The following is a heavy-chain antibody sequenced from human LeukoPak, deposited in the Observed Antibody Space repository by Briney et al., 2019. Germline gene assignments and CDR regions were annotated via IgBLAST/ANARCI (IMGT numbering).Heavy chain of an antibody. CDR2: ISYDGSNK. V-gene: IGHV3-30-3*01. CDR1: GFTFSSYA. D-gene: IGHD5-18*01. J-gene: IGHJ4*02. CDR3: ARADTATPGDYFDY. Sequence: PGGSLRLSCAASGFTFSSYAMHWVRQAPGKGLEGVAVISYDGSNKYYADSVKGRFTISRDNSKNTLYLQMNSLRAEDTAVYYCARADTATPGDYFDYWGQGSLVTVSS.